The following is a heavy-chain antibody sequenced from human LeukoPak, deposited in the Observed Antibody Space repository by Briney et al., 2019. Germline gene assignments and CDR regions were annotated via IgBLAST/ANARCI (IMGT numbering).Heavy chain of an antibody. D-gene: IGHD6-19*01. Sequence: GGSLRLSCAASGFTFSTYSMNWFRQAPGKGLEWVSSISATSTYTYYADSLKGRFIISRDNAKNSVYLQMNSLRAEDTAVYYCARVSSSSTNYFDSWGQGTLVTVSS. V-gene: IGHV3-21*01. CDR2: ISATSTYT. J-gene: IGHJ4*02. CDR3: ARVSSSSTNYFDS. CDR1: GFTFSTYS.